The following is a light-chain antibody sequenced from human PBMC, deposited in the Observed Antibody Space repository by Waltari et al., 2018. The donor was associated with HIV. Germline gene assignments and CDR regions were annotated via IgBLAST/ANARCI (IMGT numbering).Light chain of an antibody. CDR1: NSNFGATY. Sequence: QSVLTQPPSASGTPGQRVTISCSGSNSNFGATYVYWYQQFPGAAPKLLIYRTSQRPSGVPGRFSGSKSGTSASLAISGLRSDDEANYYCATWDDSLSLWVFGGGTKLTVL. V-gene: IGLV1-47*01. CDR3: ATWDDSLSLWV. CDR2: RTS. J-gene: IGLJ3*02.